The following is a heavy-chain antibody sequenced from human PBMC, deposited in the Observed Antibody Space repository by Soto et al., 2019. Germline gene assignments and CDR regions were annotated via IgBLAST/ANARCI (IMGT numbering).Heavy chain of an antibody. D-gene: IGHD2-15*01. Sequence: QVQLVQSGAEVKKPGSSVKVSCKASGGTFSSYAISWVRQAPGQGLEWMGGIIPNFGTANYAQKFQGRVTITVDESTSTAYMDRSSLRSEDMAVYYWARDPPAVAQYYYYYDGMDVWVQGTTVTVS. CDR2: IIPNFGTA. V-gene: IGHV1-69*01. CDR1: GGTFSSYA. J-gene: IGHJ6*02. CDR3: ARDPPAVAQYYYYYDGMDV.